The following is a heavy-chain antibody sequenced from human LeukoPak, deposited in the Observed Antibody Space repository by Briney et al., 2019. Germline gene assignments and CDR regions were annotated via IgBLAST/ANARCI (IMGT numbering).Heavy chain of an antibody. CDR1: GGSISSYY. CDR2: IYYSGST. Sequence: PSETLSLTCTVSGGSISSYYWSWIRQPPGKGLEWIGYIYYSGSTDYNPSLKSRVTISVDTSKNQFSLQLNSVTPEDTAVYYCARVNYGGNFDYWGQGTLVTVSS. CDR3: ARVNYGGNFDY. V-gene: IGHV4-59*12. J-gene: IGHJ4*02. D-gene: IGHD4-23*01.